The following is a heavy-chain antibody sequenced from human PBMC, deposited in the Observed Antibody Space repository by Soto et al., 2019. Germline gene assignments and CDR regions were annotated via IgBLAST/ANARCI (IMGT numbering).Heavy chain of an antibody. CDR3: ASLRSGWYSGHNWFDP. CDR2: IYFSGTT. J-gene: IGHJ5*02. CDR1: GDSISSTTYY. D-gene: IGHD6-19*01. Sequence: QLQLQESGPGLVKTSETLSLICTVSGDSISSTTYYWAWIRQPPGKGLEWIGNIYFSGTTSYNSSLKSRVTMSIETSKNQVSLKLNSVSAADTAFYYCASLRSGWYSGHNWFDPWGQGILVTVSS. V-gene: IGHV4-39*01.